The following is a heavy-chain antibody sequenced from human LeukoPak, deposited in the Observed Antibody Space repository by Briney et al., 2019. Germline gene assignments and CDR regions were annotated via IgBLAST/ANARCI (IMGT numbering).Heavy chain of an antibody. CDR2: ISSSSSYI. CDR1: GFTFSSYS. CDR3: AREGVTIFGVVIQNSETFGYYGMDV. J-gene: IGHJ6*02. V-gene: IGHV3-21*01. Sequence: GGSLRLSCAASGFTFSSYSMNWVRQAPGKGLEWVSSISSSSSYIYYADSVKGRFTISRDNAKNSLYLQMHSLRAEDTAVYYCAREGVTIFGVVIQNSETFGYYGMDVWGQGTTVTVSS. D-gene: IGHD3-3*01.